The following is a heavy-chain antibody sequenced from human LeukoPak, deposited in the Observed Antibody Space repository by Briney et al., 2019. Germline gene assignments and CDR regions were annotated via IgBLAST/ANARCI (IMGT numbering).Heavy chain of an antibody. V-gene: IGHV3-66*01. Sequence: GGCLRLSCAASGFTVSSNYMSWVRQAPGKGLEWVSVIYSGGSTYYADSVKGRFTISRDNSKNTLYLQMNSLRAEDTAVYYCASTFYGDSPPYWGQGTLVTVSS. CDR2: IYSGGST. CDR3: ASTFYGDSPPY. J-gene: IGHJ4*02. CDR1: GFTVSSNY. D-gene: IGHD4-17*01.